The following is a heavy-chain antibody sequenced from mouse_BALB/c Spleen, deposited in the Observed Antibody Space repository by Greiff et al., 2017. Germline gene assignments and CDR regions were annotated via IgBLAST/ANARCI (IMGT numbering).Heavy chain of an antibody. CDR3: ARFRIYYDYGWYFDV. CDR2: IYPGDGDT. CDR1: GYTFTSYW. V-gene: IGHV1-87*01. J-gene: IGHJ1*01. Sequence: QVHVKQSGAELARPGASVKLSCKASGYTFTSYWMQWVKQRPGQGLEWIGAIYPGDGDTRYTQKFKGKATLTADKSSSTAYMQLSSLASEDSAVYYCARFRIYYDYGWYFDVWGAGTTVTVSS. D-gene: IGHD2-4*01.